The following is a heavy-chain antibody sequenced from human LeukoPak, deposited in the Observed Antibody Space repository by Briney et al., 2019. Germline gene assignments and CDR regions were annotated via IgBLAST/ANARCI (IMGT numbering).Heavy chain of an antibody. CDR2: ISGSGGST. CDR3: AKDGIGGIYYDSSGYFDY. J-gene: IGHJ4*02. V-gene: IGHV3-23*01. CDR1: GFTFNNYA. D-gene: IGHD3-22*01. Sequence: RPGGSLRLSCAASGFTFNNYAMSWVRQAPGKGLEWVSAISGSGGSTYYADPLKGRFTISRDNSKNTLYLQMNSLRAEDTALYYCAKDGIGGIYYDSSGYFDYWGQGTLVTVSS.